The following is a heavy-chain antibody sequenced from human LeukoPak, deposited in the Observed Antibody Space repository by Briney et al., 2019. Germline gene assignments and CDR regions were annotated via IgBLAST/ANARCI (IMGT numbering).Heavy chain of an antibody. J-gene: IGHJ4*02. CDR1: GFTVNNNY. V-gene: IGHV3-66*01. CDR2: IYSGGST. CDR3: AKYSDSQD. D-gene: IGHD5-12*01. Sequence: PGGSLRLSCAASGFTVNNNYMTWVRQAPGKGLEWVSVIYSGGSTYYADSVKGRFTVSRDNSRNTLHLQMNSLRAEDTAVYYCAKYSDSQDWGQGTLVTVSS.